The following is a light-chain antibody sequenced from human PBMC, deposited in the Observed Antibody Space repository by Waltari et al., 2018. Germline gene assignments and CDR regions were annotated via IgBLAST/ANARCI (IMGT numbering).Light chain of an antibody. CDR1: QSVSSSH. V-gene: IGKV3-20*01. J-gene: IGKJ4*01. CDR3: QQYGSSPLT. Sequence: EIVLTQSPGTLSLSPGERATLSCRATQSVSSSHLAWYQQKPGQAPRLLISGASSRATGIPDRFSASGSGTDFTLTISRLEPEDFAVYYCQQYGSSPLTFGRGTKVEIK. CDR2: GAS.